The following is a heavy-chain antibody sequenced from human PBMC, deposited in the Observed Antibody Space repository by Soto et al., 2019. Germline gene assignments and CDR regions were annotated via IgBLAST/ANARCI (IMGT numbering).Heavy chain of an antibody. V-gene: IGHV1-69*12. CDR2: IIPVFGTA. CDR3: AGLEAAMIPFGY. D-gene: IGHD3-22*01. J-gene: IGHJ4*02. CDR1: GGTFSSDA. Sequence: QVQLVQSGAEVKKPGSSVKVSCKASGGTFSSDAFNWVRQAPGQGLEWMGGIIPVFGTASYAQKFQGRVTITAGESTSTAYMELSSLRFEDTAVYYCAGLEAAMIPFGYWGQGTLVTVSS.